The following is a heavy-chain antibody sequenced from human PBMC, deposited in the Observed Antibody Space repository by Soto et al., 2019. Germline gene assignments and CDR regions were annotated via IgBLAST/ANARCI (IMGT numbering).Heavy chain of an antibody. CDR3: ARESEDLTSNFDY. CDR1: GFAFTRYS. V-gene: IGHV3-21*06. Sequence: GGSLRLACSASGFAFTRYSMNWVRQAPGKGLEWVSSISSTTNYIYYGDSMKGRFTISRDNAKNSLYLEMNSLRAEDTAVYYCARESEDLTSNFDYWGQGSLVTVSS. J-gene: IGHJ4*02. CDR2: ISSTTNYI.